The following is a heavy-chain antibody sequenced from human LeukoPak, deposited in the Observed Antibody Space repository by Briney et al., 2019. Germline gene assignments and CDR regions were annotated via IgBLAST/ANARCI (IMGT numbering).Heavy chain of an antibody. D-gene: IGHD2-15*01. J-gene: IGHJ5*02. Sequence: PSETLSLTCAVYGGSFSGYYWSWVRQSPGKGLEYIGEIYHSGTTNYNPSLKSRVTISLDKSKNHFSLKLTSVTAADTAVYYCVRVVVVSATLKDWFDPWGQGILVTVSS. CDR3: VRVVVVSATLKDWFDP. CDR1: GGSFSGYY. V-gene: IGHV4-34*01. CDR2: IYHSGTT.